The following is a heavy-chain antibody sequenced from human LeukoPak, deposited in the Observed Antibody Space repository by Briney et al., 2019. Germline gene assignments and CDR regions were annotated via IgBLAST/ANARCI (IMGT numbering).Heavy chain of an antibody. J-gene: IGHJ4*02. Sequence: GRSLRLSCGASGFTFSSYGMHWVRQAPGKGLEWVAVISYDGSNKYYADSVKGRFTISRDNSKNTLYLQMNSLRAEDTAVYYCAKDRGSSSWKKGVFDYWGQGTLVTVSS. V-gene: IGHV3-30*18. D-gene: IGHD6-13*01. CDR3: AKDRGSSSWKKGVFDY. CDR1: GFTFSSYG. CDR2: ISYDGSNK.